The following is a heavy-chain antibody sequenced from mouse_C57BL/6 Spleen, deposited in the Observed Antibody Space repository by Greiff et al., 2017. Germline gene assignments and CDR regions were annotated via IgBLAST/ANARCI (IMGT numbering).Heavy chain of an antibody. D-gene: IGHD1-1*01. CDR1: GYTFTSYW. J-gene: IGHJ2*01. Sequence: QVQLQQPGAELVKPGASVKLSCKASGYTFTSYWMHWVKQRPGQGLEWIGMIHPNSGSTNYNEKFKSKATLTVDKSSSTAYMQLSSLTSEDSAVYYCARLHYGSSLDYWGQGTTLTVSS. CDR3: ARLHYGSSLDY. CDR2: IHPNSGST. V-gene: IGHV1-64*01.